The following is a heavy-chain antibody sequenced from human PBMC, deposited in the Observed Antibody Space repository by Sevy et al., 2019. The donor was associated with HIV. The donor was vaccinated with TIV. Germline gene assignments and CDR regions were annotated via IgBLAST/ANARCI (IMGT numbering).Heavy chain of an antibody. CDR2: MSYDGRNK. Sequence: GGSLRLSCAASGFNFSTYGMHWVRQAPGKGLEWVAVMSYDGRNKYYAESVKGRFTISRDNSKNTLYLQMNSLEPEDTAVYYCAKDATWIQLWFPYYFDYWGQGTLVTVSS. CDR1: GFNFSTYG. CDR3: AKDATWIQLWFPYYFDY. V-gene: IGHV3-30*18. D-gene: IGHD5-18*01. J-gene: IGHJ4*02.